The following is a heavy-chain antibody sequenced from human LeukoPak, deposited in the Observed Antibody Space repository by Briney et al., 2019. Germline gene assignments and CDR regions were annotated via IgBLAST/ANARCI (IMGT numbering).Heavy chain of an antibody. D-gene: IGHD5-18*01. J-gene: IGHJ6*03. CDR2: IYTSGST. V-gene: IGHV4-4*07. CDR3: ARADTAMVPGSYYYYMDV. CDR1: GGSISSCY. Sequence: PSEALSLTCTVSGGSISSCYWSWIRQPAGKGLEWIGRIYTSGSTNYNPSLKSRVTISVDKSKNQFSLKLSSVTAADTAVYYCARADTAMVPGSYYYYMDVWGKGTTVTVSS.